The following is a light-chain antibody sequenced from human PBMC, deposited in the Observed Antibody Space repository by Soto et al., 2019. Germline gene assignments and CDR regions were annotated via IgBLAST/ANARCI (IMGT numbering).Light chain of an antibody. CDR3: QHYGSSPRYT. Sequence: EIVLTQSPGTLYLSPGERATLSCRASQSVASNYLAWHQQKPRQSPRLLIYAASTRATGIPDRFSGSGSETDFTLTIRRLEPEDFAVYYCQHYGSSPRYTFGQGTKLEIK. J-gene: IGKJ2*01. CDR1: QSVASNY. V-gene: IGKV3-20*01. CDR2: AAS.